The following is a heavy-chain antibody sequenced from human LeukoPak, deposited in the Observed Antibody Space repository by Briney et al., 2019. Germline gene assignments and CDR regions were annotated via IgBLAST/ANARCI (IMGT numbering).Heavy chain of an antibody. CDR3: TRDRGTADRSWFDT. CDR1: GYKFTDSY. V-gene: IGHV1-2*02. Sequence: ASVKVSCKASGYKFTDSYIHWVRQAPGQGLEWMGWIFPKSGKAKYSQTFQGRVTMTRDTSVDTVYMEVIRLTPDDTAVYYCTRDRGTADRSWFDTGGQGHLVTVSS. D-gene: IGHD2-8*02. J-gene: IGHJ5*02. CDR2: IFPKSGKA.